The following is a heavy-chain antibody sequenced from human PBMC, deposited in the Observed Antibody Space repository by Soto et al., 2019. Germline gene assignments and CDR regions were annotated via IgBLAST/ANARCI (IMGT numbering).Heavy chain of an antibody. V-gene: IGHV1-18*01. Sequence: QVQLVQSGAEVKKPGASVKVSCKASGYTFTSYGISWVRQAPGQGLEWMGWISAYNGNTNYAQNLQGRVTMTTDTSTRTAYMELRSLRSDDTAVYYCARDLLLRGVVVVVAATFDYCGHGTLVTVAS. CDR3: ARDLLLRGVVVVVAATFDY. CDR2: ISAYNGNT. J-gene: IGHJ4*01. D-gene: IGHD2-15*01. CDR1: GYTFTSYG.